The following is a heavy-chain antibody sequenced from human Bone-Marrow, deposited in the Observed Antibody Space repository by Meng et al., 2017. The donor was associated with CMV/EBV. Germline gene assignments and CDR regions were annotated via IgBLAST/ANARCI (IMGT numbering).Heavy chain of an antibody. Sequence: GGSLRLSCAASGFTFSSYSMNWVRQAPGKGLEWVSSISSSSSYIYYADSVKGRFTISRDNAKNTLYLQMNSLRAEDTAVYYCARDEMVRGVMGYGMDVWGQGTTVTVSS. V-gene: IGHV3-21*04. CDR3: ARDEMVRGVMGYGMDV. CDR1: GFTFSSYS. D-gene: IGHD3-10*01. J-gene: IGHJ6*02. CDR2: ISSSSSYI.